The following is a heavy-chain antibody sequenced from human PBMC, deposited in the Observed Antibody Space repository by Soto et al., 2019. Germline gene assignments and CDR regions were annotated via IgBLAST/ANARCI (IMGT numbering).Heavy chain of an antibody. CDR1: GYSFTSYW. Sequence: GESLKISCKGSGYSFTSYWIGWVRQMPGKGLEWMGIIYPGDSDTRYSPSFQGQVTISADKSISTAYLQWSSLKASDTAMYYCARHPTYYDFWSGPYTWFDPWGQGTLVTVSS. D-gene: IGHD3-3*01. V-gene: IGHV5-51*01. CDR3: ARHPTYYDFWSGPYTWFDP. J-gene: IGHJ5*02. CDR2: IYPGDSDT.